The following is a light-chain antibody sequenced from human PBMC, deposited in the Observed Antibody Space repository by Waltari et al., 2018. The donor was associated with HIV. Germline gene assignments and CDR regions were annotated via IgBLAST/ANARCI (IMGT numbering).Light chain of an antibody. CDR3: QQYFSNPRT. Sequence: DIVMTQSPDSLVVSLGERATINCKSSQSVLHSSNRNNYLAWYQQKPGQPPKLLIYWASSRGSGVPDRLSGSGSGTDFTLTISSLQAEDVAVYYCQQYFSNPRTFGQGTKVEIK. J-gene: IGKJ1*01. V-gene: IGKV4-1*01. CDR1: QSVLHSSNRNNY. CDR2: WAS.